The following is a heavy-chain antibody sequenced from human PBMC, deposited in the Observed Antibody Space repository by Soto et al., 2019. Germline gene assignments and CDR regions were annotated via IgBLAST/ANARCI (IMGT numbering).Heavy chain of an antibody. V-gene: IGHV4-59*01. CDR2: IYYSGST. Sequence: QVQLQESGPGLVKPSETLSLTCTVSGGSISSYYWSWIRQPPGKGLEWIGYIYYSGSTNYNPSLXSXVXLXXDTSKNPSSLKLSSVPAADTAVYYCARSRGGYFDDWGQGTLVTVSS. J-gene: IGHJ4*02. CDR1: GGSISSYY. CDR3: ARSRGGYFDD. D-gene: IGHD3-10*01.